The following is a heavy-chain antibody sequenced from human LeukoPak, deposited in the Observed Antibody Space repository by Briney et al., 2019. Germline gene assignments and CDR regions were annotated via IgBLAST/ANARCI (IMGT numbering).Heavy chain of an antibody. CDR2: INPSGGST. J-gene: IGHJ4*02. V-gene: IGHV1-46*01. CDR1: GYSFTNYY. D-gene: IGHD2-2*01. CDR3: ARDERDVVVVPGAMPY. Sequence: ASMKDSCKASGYSFTNYYMHWVRQAPGQGLEWMGIINPSGGSTTNAQKFQGRVTMTRDTSTTTVYMELSSLRSDDTAMYYCARDERDVVVVPGAMPYWGQGTLVTVSS.